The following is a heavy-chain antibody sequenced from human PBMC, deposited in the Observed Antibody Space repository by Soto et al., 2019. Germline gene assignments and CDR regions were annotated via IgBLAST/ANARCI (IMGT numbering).Heavy chain of an antibody. CDR2: ISYTGST. V-gene: IGHV4-59*13. D-gene: IGHD3-10*01. Sequence: QVQLQESGPGLVKPSETLSLTCTVSGDSISSYYWSWIRQPRGKGLEWVGYISYTGSTIYNPSLESRAPISLDTSKNQVSLSLNSVTVADTAVYSCASVGELPVWFDPWGRGTLVTVSS. CDR1: GDSISSYY. CDR3: ASVGELPVWFDP. J-gene: IGHJ5*02.